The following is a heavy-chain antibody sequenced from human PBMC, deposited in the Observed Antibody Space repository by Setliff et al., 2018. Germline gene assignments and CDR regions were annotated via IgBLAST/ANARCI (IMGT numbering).Heavy chain of an antibody. V-gene: IGHV3-74*01. CDR3: TRDSVYSSGWYASGH. D-gene: IGHD6-19*01. J-gene: IGHJ4*02. CDR2: VNGDGSRK. CDR1: GLTLSGSW. Sequence: GGSLRLSCAASGLTLSGSWVHWVRQAPGRGLVWVSSVNGDGSRKTYADSVKGRFIVSSDNAKNTFYLQMNSLRGEDTALYYCTRDSVYSSGWYASGHWGQGTLVTVSS.